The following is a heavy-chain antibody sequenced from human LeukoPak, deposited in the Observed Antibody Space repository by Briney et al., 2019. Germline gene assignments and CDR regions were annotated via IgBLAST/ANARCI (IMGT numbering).Heavy chain of an antibody. D-gene: IGHD3-22*01. V-gene: IGHV3-23*01. J-gene: IGHJ2*01. CDR1: RLTFNSFG. CDR2: ISGGGGST. CDR3: AKDPSYYDSSGFYYGNWYFDL. Sequence: GGSLRLSCAASRLTFNSFGMSWVRQAPGKGLEWVSAISGGGGSTHYADPVKGRFTISRDNSKNTLYLQMNSMRAEDTAVYYCAKDPSYYDSSGFYYGNWYFDLWGRGTLVTVSS.